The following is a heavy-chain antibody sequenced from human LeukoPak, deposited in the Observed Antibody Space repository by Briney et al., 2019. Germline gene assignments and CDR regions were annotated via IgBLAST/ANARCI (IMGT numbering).Heavy chain of an antibody. Sequence: GGSLRLSCAVSGFTFNSYAMSWVRQAPGKGLEWVSGISGSGINTYYADSVKGRFTISRDNSKNTLYLQMNSLRAEDTAVYYCAKDCSSTSCLDYWGQGTLVTVSS. CDR1: GFTFNSYA. CDR2: ISGSGINT. CDR3: AKDCSSTSCLDY. J-gene: IGHJ4*02. V-gene: IGHV3-23*01. D-gene: IGHD2-2*01.